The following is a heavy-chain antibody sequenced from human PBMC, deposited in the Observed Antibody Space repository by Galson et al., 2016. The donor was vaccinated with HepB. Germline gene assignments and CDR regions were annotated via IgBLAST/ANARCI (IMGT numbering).Heavy chain of an antibody. CDR2: ISYDGSNK. D-gene: IGHD3-10*01. CDR3: ARERPHMVHGGLDY. J-gene: IGHJ4*02. Sequence: SLRLSCAASGFTFSHYGMHWVRQAPGKGLEWVAVISYDGSNKYSTESVKGRFTISRDTSKNTLYLQMNSLRAEDTAVYYCARERPHMVHGGLDYWGPGILVTVSS. CDR1: GFTFSHYG. V-gene: IGHV3-30*03.